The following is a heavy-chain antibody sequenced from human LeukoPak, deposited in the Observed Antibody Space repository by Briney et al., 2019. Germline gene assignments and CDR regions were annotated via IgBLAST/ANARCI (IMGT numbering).Heavy chain of an antibody. CDR1: GYTFAAYY. J-gene: IGHJ5*02. CDR2: INPKSGNA. CDR3: ARRYCSSTSCYGKVDNWFDP. Sequence: ASVKVSCKASGYTFAAYYMHWVRQAPGQGLEWMGWINPKSGNANYAQKFQGRVTMTWDTSISTAYMELSSLRSEDTAVYYCARRYCSSTSCYGKVDNWFDPWGQGTLVTVSS. D-gene: IGHD2-2*01. V-gene: IGHV1-2*02.